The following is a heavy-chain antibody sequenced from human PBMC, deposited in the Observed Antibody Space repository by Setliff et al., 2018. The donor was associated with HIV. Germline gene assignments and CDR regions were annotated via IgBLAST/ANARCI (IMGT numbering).Heavy chain of an antibody. V-gene: IGHV4-31*03. J-gene: IGHJ3*02. CDR2: IYYSGST. CDR3: ARDRRNTYYYESSGYSGAFDI. CDR1: GGSISSGGYY. Sequence: KPSETLSLTCTVSGGSISSGGYYWSWIRQHPGKGLEWIGFIYYSGSTYYNPSLKGRVTISVDTSKNQFSLKLSSVTAADTAVYYCARDRRNTYYYESSGYSGAFDIWGQGTMVTVSS. D-gene: IGHD3-22*01.